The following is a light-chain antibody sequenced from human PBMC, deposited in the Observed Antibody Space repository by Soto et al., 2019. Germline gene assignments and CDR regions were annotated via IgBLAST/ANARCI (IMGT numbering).Light chain of an antibody. Sequence: QSALTQPTSVTRSPGQSITISCTGTSRNIGRYNYVSWYQQHPDKAPNVMIYEVSSRPSGVSDRFSGSKSGNTASLTISGLQADDEADYYGSSFGSSDTYVIFGGGTKLTVL. V-gene: IGLV2-14*01. CDR3: SSFGSSDTYVI. J-gene: IGLJ2*01. CDR1: SRNIGRYNY. CDR2: EVS.